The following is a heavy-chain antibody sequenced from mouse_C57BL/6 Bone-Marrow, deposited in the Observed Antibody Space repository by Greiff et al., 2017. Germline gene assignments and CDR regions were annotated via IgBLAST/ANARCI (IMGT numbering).Heavy chain of an antibody. CDR2: IHPNSGST. D-gene: IGHD3-3*01. J-gene: IGHJ3*01. CDR3: ARRAYPFAY. CDR1: GYTFTSYW. V-gene: IGHV1-64*01. Sequence: QVQLQQPGAELVKPGASVKLSCKASGYTFTSYWMHWVKQRPGQGLEWIGMIHPNSGSTNYNEKFKSKATLTVDKSSSAAYMQLSSLTSEDSAVYYCARRAYPFAYWGQGTLVTVSA.